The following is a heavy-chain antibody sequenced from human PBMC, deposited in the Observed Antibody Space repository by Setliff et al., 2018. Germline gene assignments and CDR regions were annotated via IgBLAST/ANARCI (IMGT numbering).Heavy chain of an antibody. J-gene: IGHJ3*02. V-gene: IGHV1-2*06. CDR2: INPNSGGT. D-gene: IGHD2-15*01. Sequence: ASVKVSCKASGYTFTGYYMHWVRQAPGQGPEWMGRINPNSGGTNYAQKFQGRVTMTRDTSISTAYMELSRLRSDDTAVYYCATPRSGIIDACDIWGQGTMVTVSS. CDR1: GYTFTGYY. CDR3: ATPRSGIIDACDI.